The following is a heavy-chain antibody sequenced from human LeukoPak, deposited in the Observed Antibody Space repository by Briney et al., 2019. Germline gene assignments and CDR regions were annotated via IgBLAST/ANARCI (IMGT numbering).Heavy chain of an antibody. V-gene: IGHV3-30*02. J-gene: IGHJ6*03. CDR3: ATERAGERPRPLLSYYYMDV. CDR1: GSTFSSYG. CDR2: IRYDGSNK. D-gene: IGHD3-16*01. Sequence: GGSLRLSCAASGSTFSSYGMHWVRQAPGKGLEWVAFIRYDGSNKYYADSVKGRFTISRDNSKNTLYLQMNSLRAEDTAVYYCATERAGERPRPLLSYYYMDVWGKGTTVTISS.